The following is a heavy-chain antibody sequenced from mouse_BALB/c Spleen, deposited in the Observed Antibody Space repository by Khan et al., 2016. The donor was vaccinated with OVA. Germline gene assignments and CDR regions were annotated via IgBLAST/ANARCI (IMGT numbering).Heavy chain of an antibody. CDR2: IYPGSGNT. V-gene: IGHV1-63*02. Sequence: QVQLQQSGAELVRPGTSVKMSCKAAGYTFTNYWIGWVKQRPGHGLEWIGDIYPGSGNTNYNEKFRGKATLTADTSSSTAYMQLNSLTSEDSAIYECARACYHGSRYDAMDAWGQGTSVTVSS. CDR3: ARACYHGSRYDAMDA. CDR1: GYTFTNYW. J-gene: IGHJ4*01. D-gene: IGHD1-1*01.